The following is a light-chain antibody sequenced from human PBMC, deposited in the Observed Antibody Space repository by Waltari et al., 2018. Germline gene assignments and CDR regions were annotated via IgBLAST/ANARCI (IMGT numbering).Light chain of an antibody. CDR2: GVS. CDR1: RTIGSD. V-gene: IGKV3-15*01. J-gene: IGKJ2*01. CDR3: QQYGDWPPT. Sequence: EVVMTQSPAILSVSPGETASLSCRASRTIGSDLAWYQQKPGQSPRLLIYGVSSRATGFPARFSASASGTAFTLTITGLQSEDVAVYHCQQYGDWPPTFGQGTQLEIK.